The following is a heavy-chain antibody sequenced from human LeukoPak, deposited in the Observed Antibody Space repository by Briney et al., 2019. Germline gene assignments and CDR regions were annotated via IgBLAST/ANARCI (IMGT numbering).Heavy chain of an antibody. D-gene: IGHD4-23*01. CDR2: IGSSGSTV. CDR3: ARDTLEYSNSPDALDI. Sequence: GGSLRLSCAASGFTFSAYEMNWVRQAPGKGLEWVSYIGSSGSTVYYADSVKGRFTISRDNARNSLYMQMESLRDEDTAIYYCARDTLEYSNSPDALDIWGQGTLVTVSS. V-gene: IGHV3-48*03. CDR1: GFTFSAYE. J-gene: IGHJ4*02.